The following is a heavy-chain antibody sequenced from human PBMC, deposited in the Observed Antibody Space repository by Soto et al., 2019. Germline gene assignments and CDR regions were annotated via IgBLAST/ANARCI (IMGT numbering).Heavy chain of an antibody. CDR3: AKDQRGYSGYGVLYY. J-gene: IGHJ4*02. Sequence: QVQLVESGGGVVQPGMSLRLSCAASGFTFSSYGMHWVRQAPGKGLEWVAVISYDGSNKYYADSVKGRFTISRDNSKNTLYLQMNSLRAEDTAVYYCAKDQRGYSGYGVLYYWGQGTLVTVSS. V-gene: IGHV3-30*18. CDR1: GFTFSSYG. CDR2: ISYDGSNK. D-gene: IGHD5-12*01.